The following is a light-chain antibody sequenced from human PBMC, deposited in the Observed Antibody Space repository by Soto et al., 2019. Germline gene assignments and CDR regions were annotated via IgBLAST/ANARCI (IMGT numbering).Light chain of an antibody. CDR3: QKYNSAPLFT. J-gene: IGKJ3*01. CDR1: QGISNY. Sequence: DIQMTQSPSSLSASVGDRVTITCRASQGISNYLAWYQQKPGKVPKLLIYAASTLQSGVPSRFSGSGSGTDFTLTISSLQPEDVATYFCQKYNSAPLFTFGPGTKVDIK. CDR2: AAS. V-gene: IGKV1-27*01.